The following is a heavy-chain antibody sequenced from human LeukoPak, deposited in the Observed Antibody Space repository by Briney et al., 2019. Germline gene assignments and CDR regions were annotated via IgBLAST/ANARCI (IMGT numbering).Heavy chain of an antibody. Sequence: TGGSLRLSCAASGFTFDDCAMHWVRQAPGKGLEWVSGISWNSGSIGYADSVKGRFTISRDNAKNSLYLQMNSLRAEDMALYYCAKEGGGWYGNAFDIWGQGTMVTVSS. CDR3: AKEGGGWYGNAFDI. V-gene: IGHV3-9*03. CDR1: GFTFDDCA. J-gene: IGHJ3*02. CDR2: ISWNSGSI. D-gene: IGHD6-19*01.